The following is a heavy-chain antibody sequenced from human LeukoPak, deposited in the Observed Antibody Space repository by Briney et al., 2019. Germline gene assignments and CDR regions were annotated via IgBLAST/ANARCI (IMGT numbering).Heavy chain of an antibody. V-gene: IGHV3-21*01. Sequence: GGSLRLSCAASGFTFSSYSMNWVRQAPGKGLEWVSSISSSNSYIYYADSVKGRFTISRDNAKNSLYLQMNSLRAEHTAVYYYARGSHDSSSYSFDYWGQGTLVTVSS. CDR3: ARGSHDSSSYSFDY. CDR2: ISSSNSYI. J-gene: IGHJ4*02. D-gene: IGHD3-22*01. CDR1: GFTFSSYS.